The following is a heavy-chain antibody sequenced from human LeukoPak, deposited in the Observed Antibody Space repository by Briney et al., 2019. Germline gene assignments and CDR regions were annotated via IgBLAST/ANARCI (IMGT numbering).Heavy chain of an antibody. CDR3: ARRDTTWLLDY. V-gene: IGHV5-51*01. CDR1: GYRFTTYC. D-gene: IGHD1-14*01. J-gene: IGHJ4*02. CDR2: IYPGDSDT. Sequence: GESLKISCNGSGYRFTTYCPGWVRQMPGKGPEWMVIIYPGDSDTRYSPSFQGQVTISADKCITTAYLQWSSLKAPDTPMYYCARRDTTWLLDYWGEGTLVPVSS.